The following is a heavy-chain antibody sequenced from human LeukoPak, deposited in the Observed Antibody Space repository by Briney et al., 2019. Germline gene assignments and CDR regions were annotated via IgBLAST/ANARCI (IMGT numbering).Heavy chain of an antibody. CDR2: ISGGGGAT. Sequence: GGSLRLSCAASGFTFSTYAMNWVRQAPGKGLAWVSSISGGGGATYSADSVQGRFTISRDNSNNTLYLQMNGLRADDTALYYCARKNPAGRDFDYWGQGTLVTVSS. CDR1: GFTFSTYA. J-gene: IGHJ4*02. V-gene: IGHV3-23*01. D-gene: IGHD1-26*01. CDR3: ARKNPAGRDFDY.